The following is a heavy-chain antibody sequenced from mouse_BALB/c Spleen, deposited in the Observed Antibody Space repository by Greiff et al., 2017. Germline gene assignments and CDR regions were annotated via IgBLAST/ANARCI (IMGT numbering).Heavy chain of an antibody. J-gene: IGHJ4*01. V-gene: IGHV2-9*02. CDR1: GFSFTSYG. CDR3: ARDGNYDYYAMDY. Sequence: VQLQESGPGLVAPSQSLSITCTVYGFSFTSYGVHWVRQPPGKGLEWLGVIWAGGSTNYNSALMSRLSISKDNSKSQVFLKMNSLQTDDTAMYYCARDGNYDYYAMDYWGQGTSVTVSS. CDR2: IWAGGST. D-gene: IGHD2-1*01.